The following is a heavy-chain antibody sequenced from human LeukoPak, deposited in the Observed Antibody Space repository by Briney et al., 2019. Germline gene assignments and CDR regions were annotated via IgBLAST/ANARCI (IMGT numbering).Heavy chain of an antibody. V-gene: IGHV1-46*01. Sequence: ASVKVSCKASGYTFTSYYMHWVRQAPGQGLEWMGIINPSGGSTSYAQKFQGRVTMTRDTPTSTVYMELSSLRSEDTAVYYCARPYCSSTSCKRGGHLFYWGQGTLVTVSS. CDR2: INPSGGST. CDR3: ARPYCSSTSCKRGGHLFY. D-gene: IGHD2-2*01. J-gene: IGHJ4*02. CDR1: GYTFTSYY.